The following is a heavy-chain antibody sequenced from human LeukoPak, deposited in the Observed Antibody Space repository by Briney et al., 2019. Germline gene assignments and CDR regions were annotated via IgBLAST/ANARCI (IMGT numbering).Heavy chain of an antibody. V-gene: IGHV3-21*01. J-gene: IGHJ4*02. CDR3: ARDVDGYKDGDY. D-gene: IGHD5-24*01. CDR1: GFTFSSYS. CDR2: ISSSSSYI. Sequence: KSGGSLRLSCAASGFTFSSYSMNWVRQAPGKGLEWVSSISSSSSYIYYADSVKGRFTISRDNAKNSLYLQMNSLRAEDTAVYYCARDVDGYKDGDYWGQGTLVTVSS.